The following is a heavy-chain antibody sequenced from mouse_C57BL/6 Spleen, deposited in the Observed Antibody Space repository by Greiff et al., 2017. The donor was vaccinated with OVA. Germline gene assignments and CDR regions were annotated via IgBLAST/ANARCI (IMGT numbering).Heavy chain of an antibody. J-gene: IGHJ2*01. CDR2: IHPNSGST. Sequence: QVQLQQPGAELVKPGASVKLSCKASGYTFTSYWMPWVKQRPGQGLEWIGMIHPNSGSTNYNEKFKSKATLTVDKSSSTAYMQLSSLTSADSAVYYCSRSCYYGSSLDYWGQGTTLTVSS. CDR3: SRSCYYGSSLDY. D-gene: IGHD1-1*01. CDR1: GYTFTSYW. V-gene: IGHV1-64*01.